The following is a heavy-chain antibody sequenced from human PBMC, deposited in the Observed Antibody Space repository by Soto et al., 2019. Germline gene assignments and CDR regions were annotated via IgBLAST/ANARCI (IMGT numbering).Heavy chain of an antibody. V-gene: IGHV1-69*01. CDR1: GGTFGSYA. Sequence: QVQLVQSGAEVKKPGSSVKVSCKASGGTFGSYAISWVRQAPGQGLEWMGGIIPIPGTANYAQKFQGRVTSAADEYTSTAYVELSSLRSEDTAVYYCARSQGSSTSLEIYYYYYYGMDVWGQGTKVTVSS. CDR3: ARSQGSSTSLEIYYYYYYGMDV. CDR2: IIPIPGTA. D-gene: IGHD2-2*01. J-gene: IGHJ6*02.